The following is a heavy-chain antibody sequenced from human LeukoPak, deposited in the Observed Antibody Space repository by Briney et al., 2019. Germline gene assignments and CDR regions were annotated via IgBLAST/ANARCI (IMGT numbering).Heavy chain of an antibody. D-gene: IGHD2-2*01. Sequence: ASVKVSCKASGYTFSNYDVTWVRQAPGQGLEYMGWMNHNSGNTGFAQKFRGRLTLTSDTSTTSAFMELMRLTSEDTAVYYCTRAVRNQLLSEYWGQGTRITVSS. J-gene: IGHJ4*02. CDR1: GYTFSNYD. V-gene: IGHV1-8*01. CDR2: MNHNSGNT. CDR3: TRAVRNQLLSEY.